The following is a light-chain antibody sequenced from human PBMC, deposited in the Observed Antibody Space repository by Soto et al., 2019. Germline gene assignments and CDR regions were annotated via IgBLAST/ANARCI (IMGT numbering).Light chain of an antibody. CDR2: GVS. J-gene: IGKJ3*01. V-gene: IGKV3-15*01. Sequence: EIVMTQSPGTLSVTPGERATLSCRASQSVRVNLACNEQIPGQAPRLPIYGVSTRATAIPGRFSGSESGTEFTLTISSLEAEDFGVYYCLQDNDWPFTFGPGTKVDI. CDR1: QSVRVN. CDR3: LQDNDWPFT.